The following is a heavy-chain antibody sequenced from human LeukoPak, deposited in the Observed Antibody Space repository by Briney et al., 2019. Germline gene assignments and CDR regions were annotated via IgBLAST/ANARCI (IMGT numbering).Heavy chain of an antibody. V-gene: IGHV3-21*01. CDR1: GFTFSSYW. D-gene: IGHD5-12*01. CDR2: ISSSSRSYT. J-gene: IGHJ6*03. Sequence: PGGSLRLSCAASGFTFSSYWMSWVRQAPGKGLEWVSSISSSSRSYTYYADSVKGRFTISRDNAKNSLYLQMNSLRAEDTAVYYCAREHSGYDFPGRDYYYMDVWGKGTTVTVSS. CDR3: AREHSGYDFPGRDYYYMDV.